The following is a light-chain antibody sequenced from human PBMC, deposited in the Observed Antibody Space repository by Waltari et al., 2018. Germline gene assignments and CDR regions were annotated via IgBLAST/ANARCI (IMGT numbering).Light chain of an antibody. CDR2: GAS. V-gene: IGKV1-6*02. Sequence: AIQLTQSPSSLSASVGDKVTITCRASQCIRVHLAWYQQKPGKAPKLLIYGASSLQSGVPSRFSGGASGSDFTLTISSLQPEDSATYYCLQDYIYPRTFGQGTKVELK. CDR3: LQDYIYPRT. CDR1: QCIRVH. J-gene: IGKJ1*01.